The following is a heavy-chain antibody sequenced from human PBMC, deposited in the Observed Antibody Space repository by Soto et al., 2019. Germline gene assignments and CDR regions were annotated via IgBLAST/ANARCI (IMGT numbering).Heavy chain of an antibody. J-gene: IGHJ4*02. V-gene: IGHV3-48*01. CDR3: ARDRKDTDDYYDYIWGSYRYSL. CDR2: ISSSSSTI. Sequence: EVQLVESGGGLVQPGGSLRLSCAASGFTFSSYSMNWVRQAPGKGLEWVSYISSSSSTIYYADSVKGRFTISRDNAKNSLYLQMNSLRAEDTAVYYCARDRKDTDDYYDYIWGSYRYSLWGQGTLVTVSS. CDR1: GFTFSSYS. D-gene: IGHD3-16*02.